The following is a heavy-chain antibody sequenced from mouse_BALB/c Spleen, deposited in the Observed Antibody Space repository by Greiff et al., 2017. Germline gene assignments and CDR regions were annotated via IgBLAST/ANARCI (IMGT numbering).Heavy chain of an antibody. CDR1: GYTFTSYV. Sequence: EVKLMESGPELVKPGASVKMSCKASGYTFTSYVMHWVKQKPGQGLEWIGYINPYNDGTKYNEKFKGKATLTSDKSSSTAYMELSSLTSEDSAVYYCARHPLYYAMDYWGQGTSVTVSS. CDR3: ARHPLYYAMDY. V-gene: IGHV1-14*01. CDR2: INPYNDGT. J-gene: IGHJ4*01.